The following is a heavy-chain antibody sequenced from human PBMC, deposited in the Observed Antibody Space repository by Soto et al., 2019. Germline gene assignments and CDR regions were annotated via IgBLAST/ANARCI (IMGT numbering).Heavy chain of an antibody. V-gene: IGHV3-30*18. Sequence: GGSLRLSCAASGFTFSSYGMHWVRQAPGKGLEWVAVISYDGSNKYYADSVKGRFTISRDNSKNTLYLQMNSLRAEDTAVYYCAKEGAHYYDTTNAFDIWGQGTMVTVSS. CDR2: ISYDGSNK. D-gene: IGHD3-22*01. CDR1: GFTFSSYG. J-gene: IGHJ3*02. CDR3: AKEGAHYYDTTNAFDI.